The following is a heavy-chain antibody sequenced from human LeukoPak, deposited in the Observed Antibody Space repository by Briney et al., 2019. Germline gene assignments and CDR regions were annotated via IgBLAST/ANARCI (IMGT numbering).Heavy chain of an antibody. CDR3: ARQHDSYYYYYIDV. CDR1: GYSISNGYY. J-gene: IGHJ6*03. V-gene: IGHV4-38-2*01. Sequence: SETLSLTCAVSGYSISNGYYWVWIRQPPRRGLEWIGSLYHSDSAYYNPSLRSRVSMSVDTSKNQFSLTLSFVTAADTAVYYCARQHDSYYYYYIDVWGSGTTVTVSS. CDR2: LYHSDSA.